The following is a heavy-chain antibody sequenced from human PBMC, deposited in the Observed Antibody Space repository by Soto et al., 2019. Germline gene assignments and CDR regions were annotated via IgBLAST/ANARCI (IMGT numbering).Heavy chain of an antibody. CDR2: ISSSSTTI. CDR1: GFTFSTYS. V-gene: IGHV3-48*01. D-gene: IGHD3-16*01. CDR3: AMHVGGDY. Sequence: EVQLVESGGGLVQPGGSLRLSCAASGFTFSTYSMNWVRQAPGKGLEWVSYISSSSTTIFYSDSVKGRFTISRDNAKNLLYLQMNSLRAEDMAVYYCAMHVGGDYWGQGTLVTVSS. J-gene: IGHJ4*02.